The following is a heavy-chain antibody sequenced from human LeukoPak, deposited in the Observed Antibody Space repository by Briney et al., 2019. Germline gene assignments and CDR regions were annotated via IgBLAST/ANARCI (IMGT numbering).Heavy chain of an antibody. J-gene: IGHJ5*02. Sequence: GESLKISCKGSGYNFANYWIGWVRQMPGKGLEWVGIIYPDDSDTRYSPSFQGRVTISADKSISTAYLQWSSLKASDTAMYYCARLLYGSGSFAPFDPWGQGTLVTVSS. CDR1: GYNFANYW. CDR2: IYPDDSDT. CDR3: ARLLYGSGSFAPFDP. D-gene: IGHD3-10*01. V-gene: IGHV5-51*01.